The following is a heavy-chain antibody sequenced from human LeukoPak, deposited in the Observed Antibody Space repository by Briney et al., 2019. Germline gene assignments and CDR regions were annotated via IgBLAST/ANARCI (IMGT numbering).Heavy chain of an antibody. J-gene: IGHJ4*02. CDR3: ARPPGYCSGGSCPVYY. CDR2: INPHSGDT. Sequence: ASVKVSCKASGYTFTGYYMHWVRQAPGQGLEWMGWINPHSGDTHYVQRFQGRVTMTRDTSISTAYMELSSLRSDDTAVYYCARPPGYCSGGSCPVYYWGQGTLVTVSS. CDR1: GYTFTGYY. V-gene: IGHV1-2*02. D-gene: IGHD2-15*01.